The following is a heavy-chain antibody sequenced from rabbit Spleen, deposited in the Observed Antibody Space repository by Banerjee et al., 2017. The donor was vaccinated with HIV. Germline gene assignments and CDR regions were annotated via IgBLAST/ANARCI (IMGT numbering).Heavy chain of an antibody. CDR1: GLDFSSSYW. CDR2: IYVGSGGGT. Sequence: QEQLVEYGGDLVQPEGSLTLTCKASGLDFSSSYWICWVRQAPGKGLEWIACIYVGSGGGTKYASWAKGRFTISKTSSTTVTLQMTSLTVADTATYFCARGGEGGYGYLDLWGPGTLVTV. D-gene: IGHD5-1*01. V-gene: IGHV1S45*01. J-gene: IGHJ4*01. CDR3: ARGGEGGYGYLDL.